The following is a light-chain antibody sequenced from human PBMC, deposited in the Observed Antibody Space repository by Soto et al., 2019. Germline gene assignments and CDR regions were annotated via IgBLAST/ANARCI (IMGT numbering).Light chain of an antibody. J-gene: IGKJ1*01. Sequence: DIQMTQSPSNLSASIGDRVSITCRASRGISRSLAWYQHKPGTGPRLLIYDASTLQSGIPSRFIGGGSGAEFTLTITSLQPDDSAIYFCQQYDDYWTFGPGTRVEVK. CDR1: RGISRS. V-gene: IGKV1-5*01. CDR2: DAS. CDR3: QQYDDYWT.